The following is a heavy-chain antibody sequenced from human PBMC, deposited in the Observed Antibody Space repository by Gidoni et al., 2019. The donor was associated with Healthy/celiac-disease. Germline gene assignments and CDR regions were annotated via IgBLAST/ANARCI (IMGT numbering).Heavy chain of an antibody. Sequence: QVQLQQWGAGLLKPSETLSLTCAVHGRSFSGYYWRWIRQPPGKGLEWIGEINHSGSTNYNPSLKSRVTISVDTSKNQFSLKLSSVTAADTAVYCCARGEKDIVLVVYGGDDAFDIWGQGTMVTVSS. J-gene: IGHJ3*02. V-gene: IGHV4-34*01. CDR2: INHSGST. D-gene: IGHD2-8*02. CDR1: GRSFSGYY. CDR3: ARGEKDIVLVVYGGDDAFDI.